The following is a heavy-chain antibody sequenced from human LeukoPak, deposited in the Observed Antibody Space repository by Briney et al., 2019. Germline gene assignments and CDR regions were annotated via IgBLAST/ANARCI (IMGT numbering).Heavy chain of an antibody. CDR2: IYTRGST. CDR1: GGSINNYY. V-gene: IGHV4-4*07. Sequence: SETLSLTCTVSGGSINNYYWSWIRQPAGKGLEWIGRIYTRGSTNYNPSLKSRVTISVDTSKNQFSLKLSSVTAADTAVYYCASLPDRVLMHYYFDYWGQGTLVTVSS. D-gene: IGHD2-8*01. CDR3: ASLPDRVLMHYYFDY. J-gene: IGHJ4*02.